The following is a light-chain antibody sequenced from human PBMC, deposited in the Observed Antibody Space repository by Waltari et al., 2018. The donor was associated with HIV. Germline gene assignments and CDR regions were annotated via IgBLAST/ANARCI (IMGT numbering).Light chain of an antibody. Sequence: QSALTQPASVSGSPGQSITTSCPGTSSDGGGYDYVSWYQQHPGKAPKLIIYDVTNRPSGVSNRFSGSKSGNTASLTISGLQAEDEADYYCSSYTTSSTVVFGGGTKLTVL. V-gene: IGLV2-14*01. CDR1: SSDGGGYDY. J-gene: IGLJ2*01. CDR2: DVT. CDR3: SSYTTSSTVV.